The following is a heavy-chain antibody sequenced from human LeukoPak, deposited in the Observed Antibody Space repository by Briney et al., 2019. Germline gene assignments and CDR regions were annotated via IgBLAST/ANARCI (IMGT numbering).Heavy chain of an antibody. CDR3: TREGGVGATPYYFDY. V-gene: IGHV3-49*04. J-gene: IGHJ4*02. Sequence: GGSLRLSCAASGFTLSSYSMSWVRQAPGKGLEWVGFIRSKAYGGTTEYAASVKGRFTISRDDSKSIAYLQMNSLKTEDTAVYYCTREGGVGATPYYFDYWGQGTLVTVSS. CDR1: GFTLSSYS. CDR2: IRSKAYGGTT. D-gene: IGHD1-26*01.